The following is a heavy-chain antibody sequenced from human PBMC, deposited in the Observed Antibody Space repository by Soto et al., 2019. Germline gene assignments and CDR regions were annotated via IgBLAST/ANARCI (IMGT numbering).Heavy chain of an antibody. J-gene: IGHJ3*02. Sequence: QVQLVESGGGVVQPGKSLRLSCAASGFTFSSHGMHWVRQAPGKGLEWVAYISYDGSTKYYVDSVKGRFTISRDNSKNTVYLQMDSLRVEDTAVYYCAKDARQWVVRGDGLDMWGQGTLVTVSS. CDR3: AKDARQWVVRGDGLDM. D-gene: IGHD6-19*01. CDR2: ISYDGSTK. V-gene: IGHV3-30*18. CDR1: GFTFSSHG.